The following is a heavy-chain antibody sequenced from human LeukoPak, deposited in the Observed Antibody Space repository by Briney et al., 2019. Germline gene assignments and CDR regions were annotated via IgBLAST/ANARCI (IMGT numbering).Heavy chain of an antibody. J-gene: IGHJ3*02. Sequence: GGSLRLSCAASGFTFSSYSMNWVRQAPGKGLEWVSSISSSSSYIYYADSVKGRFTISRDNSKNTLYLQMNSLRAEDTAVYYCARAYFNAFDIWGQGTMVTVSS. CDR3: ARAYFNAFDI. CDR2: ISSSSSYI. V-gene: IGHV3-21*01. D-gene: IGHD3-9*01. CDR1: GFTFSSYS.